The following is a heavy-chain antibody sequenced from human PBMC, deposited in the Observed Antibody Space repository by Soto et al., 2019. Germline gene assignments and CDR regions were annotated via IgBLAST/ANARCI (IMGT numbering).Heavy chain of an antibody. CDR3: ARDRLRYNWNDFPYYYYCMDV. J-gene: IGHJ6*02. Sequence: QVQLVESGGGVVQPGRSLRLSCAASGFTFSSYAMQWVRQAPGKGLEWVAVISYDGSNKYYADSVKGRFTISRDNSKNTLYLQMNSLRDEDTAVYYCARDRLRYNWNDFPYYYYCMDVWGQGTTVTVSS. D-gene: IGHD1-1*01. CDR2: ISYDGSNK. V-gene: IGHV3-30-3*01. CDR1: GFTFSSYA.